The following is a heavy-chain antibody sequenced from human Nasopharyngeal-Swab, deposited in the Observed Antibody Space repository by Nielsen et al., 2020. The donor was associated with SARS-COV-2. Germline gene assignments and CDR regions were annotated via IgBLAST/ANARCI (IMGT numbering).Heavy chain of an antibody. CDR1: GGSISSGSYY. V-gene: IGHV4-61*02. J-gene: IGHJ2*01. D-gene: IGHD3-3*01. Sequence: SETLSLTRTVSGGSISSGSYYWSWIRQPAGKGLEWIGRIYTSGSTNYNPSLKSRVTISVDTSKNQFSLKLSSVTAADTAVYYCARGNDFWSDNWYFDLWGRGTLVTVSS. CDR3: ARGNDFWSDNWYFDL. CDR2: IYTSGST.